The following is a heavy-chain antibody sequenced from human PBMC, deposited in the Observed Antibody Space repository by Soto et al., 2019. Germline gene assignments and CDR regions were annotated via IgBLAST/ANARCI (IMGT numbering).Heavy chain of an antibody. CDR2: IKSKTDGGTT. CDR1: GFTFSNAW. J-gene: IGHJ4*02. CDR3: PTDQDIVLMVYYY. D-gene: IGHD2-8*01. V-gene: IGHV3-15*01. Sequence: GGSLRLSCAASGFTFSNAWMSWGRQAAGKGLEWVGRIKSKTDGGTTDYAAPVKGRFTISRDDSKNTLYLQMNSLKTEDTAVYYCPTDQDIVLMVYYYWGQGTLVTFSS.